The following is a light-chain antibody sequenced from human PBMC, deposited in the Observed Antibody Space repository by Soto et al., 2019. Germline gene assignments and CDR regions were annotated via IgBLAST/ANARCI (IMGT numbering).Light chain of an antibody. CDR3: QQYNNWPPP. CDR2: GAS. J-gene: IGKJ4*01. CDR1: QNVSSN. V-gene: IGKV3-15*01. Sequence: EIVMTQSTATLSVSPGERATLSCRASQNVSSNLAWYQQKPGQAPRLLIYGASTRATGFPARFSGSGSGTEFTLTISSLQSEDVAVYYCQQYNNWPPPFGGGTKVEIK.